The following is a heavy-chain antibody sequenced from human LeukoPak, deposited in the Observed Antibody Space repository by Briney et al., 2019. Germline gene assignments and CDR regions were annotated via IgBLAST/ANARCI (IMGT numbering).Heavy chain of an antibody. J-gene: IGHJ4*02. CDR1: GFTFSSYW. CDR3: ARDPINIYSSGCKVCF. Sequence: GGSLRLSCAASGFTFSSYWMSWVRQAPGKGLEWVANIKQDGSEKYYVVSVKGRFTISRDNAKNSLYLQMNSLRAEDTAVYYCARDPINIYSSGCKVCFWGQGTLVTVSS. CDR2: IKQDGSEK. V-gene: IGHV3-7*01. D-gene: IGHD6-19*01.